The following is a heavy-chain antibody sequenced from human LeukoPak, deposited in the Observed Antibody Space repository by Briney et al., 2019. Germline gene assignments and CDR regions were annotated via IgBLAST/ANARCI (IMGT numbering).Heavy chain of an antibody. J-gene: IGHJ6*03. CDR3: ARGSMRRRYFYYYMDV. CDR1: GGSFSDYY. Sequence: KPSETLSLTCGVSGGSFSDYYWGWIRQSPWGLEWIGEINHGGSANYNPSLKSRVTISVDTSKNQFSLHLSSVTAADSAVYFRARGSMRRRYFYYYMDVWGNGTTVTVSS. CDR2: INHGGSA. V-gene: IGHV4-34*01.